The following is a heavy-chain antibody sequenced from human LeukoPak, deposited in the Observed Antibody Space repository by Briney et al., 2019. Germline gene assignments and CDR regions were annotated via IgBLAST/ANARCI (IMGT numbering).Heavy chain of an antibody. J-gene: IGHJ5*02. CDR2: IYYNGDT. D-gene: IGHD3-10*01. Sequence: SETLSLTCTVSGDSISSYYWSWIRQPPGKGLEWIGYIYYNGDTNYNPSLKSRATISVDTSKNQFSLKLSSVTAADTAVYYCARHADYCGSGSDNWFDPWGHGTLVTVSS. V-gene: IGHV4-59*08. CDR1: GDSISSYY. CDR3: ARHADYCGSGSDNWFDP.